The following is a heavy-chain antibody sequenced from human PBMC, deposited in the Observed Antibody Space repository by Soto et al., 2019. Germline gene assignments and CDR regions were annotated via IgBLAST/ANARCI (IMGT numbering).Heavy chain of an antibody. CDR2: IRSGGDKT. CDR1: GFTFRNYA. J-gene: IGHJ4*02. CDR3: VRNYYDSGGDYGLSDY. V-gene: IGHV3-64D*06. D-gene: IGHD3-22*01. Sequence: GGSLRLSCSASGFTFRNYAMHWVRQAPGKGLEYVSAIRSGGDKTYYADSVKGRFSISRDNSKNTVYLQMSSLRAEDTAVYYCVRNYYDSGGDYGLSDYWGQGTPVTVSS.